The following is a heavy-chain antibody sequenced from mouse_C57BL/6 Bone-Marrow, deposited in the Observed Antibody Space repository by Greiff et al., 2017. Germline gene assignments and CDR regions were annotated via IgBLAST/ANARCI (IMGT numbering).Heavy chain of an antibody. Sequence: VQLQQPGAELVMPGASVKLSCKASGYTFTSYWMHWVKQRPGQGLEWIGEIDPSDSYTNYKQKFKGKSTWTVDKSSSTAYMQLSSLTSEDSAVYYCARDDGYYDYLDNWGQGTTLTVSS. V-gene: IGHV1-69*01. CDR1: GYTFTSYW. J-gene: IGHJ2*01. CDR3: ARDDGYYDYLDN. D-gene: IGHD2-3*01. CDR2: IDPSDSYT.